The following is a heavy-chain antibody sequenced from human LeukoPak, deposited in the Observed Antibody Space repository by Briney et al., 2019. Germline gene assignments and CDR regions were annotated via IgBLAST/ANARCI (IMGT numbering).Heavy chain of an antibody. V-gene: IGHV4-39*07. Sequence: SETLSLTCTVSGGSISSSSYYWGWIRQPPGKGLEWIGSIYYSGSTYYNPSLKSRVTISVDTSKNQFSLKLSSVTAADTAVYYCARSFQGGIDYWGQGTLVTVSS. D-gene: IGHD3-10*01. J-gene: IGHJ4*02. CDR2: IYYSGST. CDR1: GGSISSSSYY. CDR3: ARSFQGGIDY.